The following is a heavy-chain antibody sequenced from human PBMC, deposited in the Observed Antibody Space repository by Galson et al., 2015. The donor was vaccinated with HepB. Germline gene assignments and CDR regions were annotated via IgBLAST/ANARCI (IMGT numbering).Heavy chain of an antibody. V-gene: IGHV4-39*01. CDR1: GGSISSSSYY. Sequence: TLSLTCTVSGGSISSSSYYWGWIRQPPGKGLEWIGSIYYSGSTYYNPSLKSRVTISVDTSKNQFSLKLSSVTAADTAVYYYARLAEIAAAVGFDYWGQGTLVTVSS. J-gene: IGHJ4*02. D-gene: IGHD6-13*01. CDR2: IYYSGST. CDR3: ARLAEIAAAVGFDY.